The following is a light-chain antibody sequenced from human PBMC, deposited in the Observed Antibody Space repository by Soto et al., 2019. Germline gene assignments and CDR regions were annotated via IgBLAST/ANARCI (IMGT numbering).Light chain of an antibody. Sequence: DIQMTQSPSTLSASVGDRVTITCRDSQSISSWLAWYQQKPGKAPKLLIYKASSLESGVPSRFSGSGSGTEFTLTISSLQPDDFATYYCQQYNSYSWTFGQGTKV. J-gene: IGKJ1*01. CDR2: KAS. CDR1: QSISSW. V-gene: IGKV1-5*03. CDR3: QQYNSYSWT.